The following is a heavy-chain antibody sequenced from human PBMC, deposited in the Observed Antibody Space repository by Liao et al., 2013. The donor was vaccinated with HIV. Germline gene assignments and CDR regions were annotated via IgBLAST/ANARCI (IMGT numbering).Heavy chain of an antibody. D-gene: IGHD3-10*01. J-gene: IGHJ4*02. Sequence: QAQLRQWGAGLLKPSETLSLTCAVYGGPFDGYYWSWIRQPPEKGPEWIGEIHQSGTTNYNPSLKSRVTISVDAAKNQVSLELTSVTAADTAVYYCARGPRLLWFGEVRSHDFDYWGQGSLVTVSS. CDR3: ARGPRLLWFGEVRSHDFDY. CDR1: GGPFDGYY. CDR2: IHQSGTT. V-gene: IGHV4-34*01.